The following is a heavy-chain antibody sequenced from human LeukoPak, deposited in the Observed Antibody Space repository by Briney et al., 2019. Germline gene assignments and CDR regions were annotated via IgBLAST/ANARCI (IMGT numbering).Heavy chain of an antibody. CDR1: GFTVSNDY. Sequence: GGSLRLSCAASGFTVSNDYMAWVRQAPGRGLEWVSLIYGDGTTFYTDSVKGRFTISRDNFKNTLYLQMSSLRPEDTALYYCARDRAGAQSWVALDPWGQGTLVPVSS. CDR3: ARDRAGAQSWVALDP. J-gene: IGHJ5*02. D-gene: IGHD3-10*01. CDR2: IYGDGTT. V-gene: IGHV3-66*02.